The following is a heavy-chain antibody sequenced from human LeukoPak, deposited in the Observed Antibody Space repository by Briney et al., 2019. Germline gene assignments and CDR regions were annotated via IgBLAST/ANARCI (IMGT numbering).Heavy chain of an antibody. D-gene: IGHD3-3*01. J-gene: IGHJ4*02. V-gene: IGHV5-51*01. Sequence: GESLQISCQGSGYSFTNFWIGWVRQMPGKGLEWMGVISPGDSGIRYSPSFQGQVTISVDKSISTAYLQWSSPKASDSAMYYCARLGTYYDFWSGYYFDYWGQGTLVTVSS. CDR3: ARLGTYYDFWSGYYFDY. CDR2: ISPGDSGI. CDR1: GYSFTNFW.